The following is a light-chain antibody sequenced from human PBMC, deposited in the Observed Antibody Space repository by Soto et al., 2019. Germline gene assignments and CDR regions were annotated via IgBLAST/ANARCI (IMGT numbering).Light chain of an antibody. Sequence: QSALTQPASVSGSPGQSITISCTGTSGDIGSYNRVSWYQQHPGKAPKLIIYEDTKRPSGVSNRFSGSTSDNTPSLTISGLQADDEADYYCCSYAGHSKYVFATGTKLTVL. CDR3: CSYAGHSKYV. CDR2: EDT. CDR1: SGDIGSYNR. V-gene: IGLV2-23*01. J-gene: IGLJ1*01.